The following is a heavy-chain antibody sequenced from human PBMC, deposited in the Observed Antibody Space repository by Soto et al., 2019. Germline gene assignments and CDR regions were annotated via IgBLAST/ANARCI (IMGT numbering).Heavy chain of an antibody. CDR3: ARREIQGPIDY. D-gene: IGHD1-26*01. CDR2: IYYSGTT. V-gene: IGHV4-28*01. CDR1: GYSISSSNW. J-gene: IGHJ4*02. Sequence: QVQLQESGPGLVKPSDTLSLTCAVSGYSISSSNWWGWIRQPPGKGLEWIGYIYYSGTTYYNPSLKSPVTMSVDTSKIQFSLKLTSVTAVDTAVYYCARREIQGPIDYWGQGTLVTVSS.